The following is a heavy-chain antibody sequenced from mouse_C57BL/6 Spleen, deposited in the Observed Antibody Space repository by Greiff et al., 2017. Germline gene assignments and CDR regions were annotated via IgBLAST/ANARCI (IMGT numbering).Heavy chain of an antibody. CDR3: ARVPYYSNYGGDY. D-gene: IGHD2-5*01. CDR2: INYDGSST. V-gene: IGHV5-16*01. J-gene: IGHJ2*01. CDR1: GFTFSDYY. Sequence: EVQVVESEGGLVQPGSSMKLSCTASGFTFSDYYMAWVRQIPEQGLEWVANINYDGSSTYYLDSLKSRFIISRDNAKNMLYLQMSSLKSEDTATYYCARVPYYSNYGGDYWGQGTTLTVSS.